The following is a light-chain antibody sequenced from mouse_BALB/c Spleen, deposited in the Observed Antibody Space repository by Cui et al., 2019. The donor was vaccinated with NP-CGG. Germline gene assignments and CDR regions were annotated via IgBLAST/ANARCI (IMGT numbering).Light chain of an antibody. CDR1: IGAVTTSNY. J-gene: IGLJ1*01. CDR3: ALWYSNHWV. Sequence: AVVTQDSALTTSPGETVTLTCRSSIGAVTTSNYANWVQEKPDHLFTGLIGGTNNRAPGVPARFSGSLIGDKAALTITGAQTEDEAIYFCALWYSNHWVFGGGTKLTVL. V-gene: IGLV1*01. CDR2: GTN.